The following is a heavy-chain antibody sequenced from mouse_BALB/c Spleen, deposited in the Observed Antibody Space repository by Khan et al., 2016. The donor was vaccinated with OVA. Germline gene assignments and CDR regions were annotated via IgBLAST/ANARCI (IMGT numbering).Heavy chain of an antibody. CDR3: ARVYGGDFDY. D-gene: IGHD1-1*01. J-gene: IGHJ2*01. CDR2: ISYSGNT. V-gene: IGHV3-2*02. Sequence: VQLKESGPGLVKPSQSLSLTCTVTGYSITSDYAWNWIRQFPGNKLEWVGYISYSGNTKYNPSLKSRISITRDTSKNQFFLQLNSVTIEDTATYYWARVYGGDFDYWGQGTTLTVSS. CDR1: GYSITSDYA.